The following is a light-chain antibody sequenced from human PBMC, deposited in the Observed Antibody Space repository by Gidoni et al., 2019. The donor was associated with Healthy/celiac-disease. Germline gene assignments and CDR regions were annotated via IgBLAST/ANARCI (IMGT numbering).Light chain of an antibody. J-gene: IGKJ5*01. V-gene: IGKV3-15*01. CDR3: QQYNNWLIT. CDR1: QSVSSN. Sequence: EIVMTQSPATLSVSPGERATLSCRASQSVSSNLAWYQQKPGQAPRLLIYGASTRATGIPAKFSGSGSGTEVTLTISSLQSEDFAVYDCQQYNNWLITFGQGTRLEIK. CDR2: GAS.